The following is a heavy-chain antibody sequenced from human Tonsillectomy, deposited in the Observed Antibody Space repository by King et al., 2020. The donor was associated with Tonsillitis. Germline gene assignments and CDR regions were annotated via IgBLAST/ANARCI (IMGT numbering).Heavy chain of an antibody. V-gene: IGHV3-21*01. Sequence: VQLVQSGGGLVKPGGSLRLSCAASGFTFSSYSMNWVRQAPGKGLEWVSSISSSSSYIYYADPVKGRFTISRDNAKNTLYLQMNSLGAEDTAVYYCARDSRGTARGIVVVIGAFDIWGQGTMVTVSS. CDR1: GFTFSSYS. D-gene: IGHD3-22*01. J-gene: IGHJ3*02. CDR3: ARDSRGTARGIVVVIGAFDI. CDR2: ISSSSSYI.